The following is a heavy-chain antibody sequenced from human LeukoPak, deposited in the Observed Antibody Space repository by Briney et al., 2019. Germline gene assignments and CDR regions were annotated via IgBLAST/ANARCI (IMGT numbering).Heavy chain of an antibody. CDR2: ISSGSNTI. D-gene: IGHD3-10*01. CDR1: GFTFSTYR. J-gene: IGHJ4*02. CDR3: ARGAYDYNALFDH. V-gene: IGHV3-48*01. Sequence: PGGSLRLSCAASGFTFSTYRMNWIRQAPGKGLEWVSYISSGSNTIYYADSVKGRFTTSRDNAKNSLYLQMNSLRAEDTAVYYCARGAYDYNALFDHWGQGTLVTVSS.